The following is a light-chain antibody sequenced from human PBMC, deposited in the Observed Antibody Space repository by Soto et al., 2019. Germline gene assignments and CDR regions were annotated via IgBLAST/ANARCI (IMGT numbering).Light chain of an antibody. CDR1: QNVGGRF. Sequence: EIVLTQSPGTLSLSPGERATLSCRASQNVGGRFLAWYQQKPGQAPRLLINVASTRATGIPDRFSGSGSGTDFTLPISRLEPEGFAVYYCQQYGTSPIAFGQGTRLE. CDR2: VAS. CDR3: QQYGTSPIA. J-gene: IGKJ5*01. V-gene: IGKV3-20*01.